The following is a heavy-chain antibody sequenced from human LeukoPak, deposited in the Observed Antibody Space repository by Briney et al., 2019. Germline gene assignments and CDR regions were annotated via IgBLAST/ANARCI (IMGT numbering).Heavy chain of an antibody. CDR1: GGSISSYY. CDR3: ARDRCGDSPGLYWYFDL. CDR2: IYYSGST. J-gene: IGHJ2*01. Sequence: KPSETLSLTCTASGGSISSYYWSWIRQPPGKGLEWIGYIYYSGSTNYNPSLKSRVTISVDTSKNQFSLKLSSVTAADTAVYYCARDRCGDSPGLYWYFDLWGRGTLVTVSS. D-gene: IGHD4-17*01. V-gene: IGHV4-59*01.